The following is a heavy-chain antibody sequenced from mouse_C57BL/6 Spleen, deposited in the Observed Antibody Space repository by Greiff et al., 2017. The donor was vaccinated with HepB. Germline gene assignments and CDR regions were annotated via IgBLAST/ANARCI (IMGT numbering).Heavy chain of an antibody. V-gene: IGHV1-64*01. J-gene: IGHJ1*03. Sequence: VQLQQPGAELVKPGASVKLSCKASGYTFTSYWMHWVKQRPGQGLEWIGMIHPNSGSTNYNEKFKSKATLTVDKSSSTAYMQLSSLTAEDSAVYYCARGWDGGYFDVWGTGTTVTVSS. CDR2: IHPNSGST. CDR3: ARGWDGGYFDV. D-gene: IGHD4-1*01. CDR1: GYTFTSYW.